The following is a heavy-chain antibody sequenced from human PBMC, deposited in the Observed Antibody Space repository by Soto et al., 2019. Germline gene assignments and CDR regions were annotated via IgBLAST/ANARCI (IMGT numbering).Heavy chain of an antibody. CDR3: ACIFSGGYSYGYLFDY. CDR2: IFYSGST. CDR1: GGSISSSSYY. J-gene: IGHJ4*02. V-gene: IGHV4-39*01. D-gene: IGHD5-18*01. Sequence: PSETLSLTCTVSGGSISSSSYYWGWIRQPPGKGLEWIGSIFYSGSTYYNPSLKSRVTISVDTSKNQFSLKLTSVTAADTAVYYCACIFSGGYSYGYLFDYWGQGTLVT.